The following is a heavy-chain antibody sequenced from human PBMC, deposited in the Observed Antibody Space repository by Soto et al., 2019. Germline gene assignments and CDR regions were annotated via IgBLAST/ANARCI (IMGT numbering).Heavy chain of an antibody. D-gene: IGHD2-15*01. V-gene: IGHV3-33*03. Sequence: GGSLRLSCAASGFIFNEYCMHWVRQAPGKGLEWVAVIWYDGSNKYYTDSVKGRFTISRDNSKNTMSLQMNSLRAEDTAVYYCARWGCSGSNCNLNQRSYDLWGQGTLVTVSS. CDR2: IWYDGSNK. CDR1: GFIFNEYC. J-gene: IGHJ4*02. CDR3: ARWGCSGSNCNLNQRSYDL.